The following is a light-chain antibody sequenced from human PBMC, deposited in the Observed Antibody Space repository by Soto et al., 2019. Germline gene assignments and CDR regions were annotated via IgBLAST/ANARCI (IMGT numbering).Light chain of an antibody. J-gene: IGKJ5*01. CDR3: QQRSYWSIT. CDR2: AAS. V-gene: IGKV3-11*01. CDR1: QSVSSS. Sequence: EIVLTQSPATLSLSPGERATLSCRASQSVSSSLAWYQQKHGQAPRLLIFAASNRATGIPARFSGSGSGTDYTLTISSRQHNYFAVTYCQQRSYWSITFGQGTRLEIK.